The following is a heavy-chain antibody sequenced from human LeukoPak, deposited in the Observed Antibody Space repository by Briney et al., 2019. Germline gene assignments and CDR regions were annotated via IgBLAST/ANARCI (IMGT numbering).Heavy chain of an antibody. V-gene: IGHV1-69*05. J-gene: IGHJ3*02. CDR3: ASPIVVVPAAIPGNDASDI. CDR2: IIPIFGTA. CDR1: GGTFSSYA. Sequence: SVKVSCKASGGTFSSYAISWVRQAPGQGLEWMGGIIPIFGTANYAQKFQGRVTITTDESTSTAYMELSSLRSEDTAVYYCASPIVVVPAAIPGNDASDIWGQGTMVTVSS. D-gene: IGHD2-2*02.